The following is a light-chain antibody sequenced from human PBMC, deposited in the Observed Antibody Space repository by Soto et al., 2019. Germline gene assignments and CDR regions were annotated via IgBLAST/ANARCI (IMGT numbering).Light chain of an antibody. CDR2: EVT. V-gene: IGLV2-8*01. CDR3: TSHAGLNDWYL. Sequence: QSVLTQPPSASGSPGQSVTISCTGTSSDVGAYNYVSWYQQHPGKAPKLMIYEVTKRPSGVPARCSGSKSGKPASLTVSGLQAEDKADDSCTSHAGLNDWYLFGSGNKVTV. J-gene: IGLJ1*01. CDR1: SSDVGAYNY.